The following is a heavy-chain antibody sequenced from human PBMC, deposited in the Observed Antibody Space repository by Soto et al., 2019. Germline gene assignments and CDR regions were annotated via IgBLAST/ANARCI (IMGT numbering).Heavy chain of an antibody. D-gene: IGHD6-19*01. Sequence: EVQLLESGGGLVRPGGSLRLSCAASGFSFSNYAMNWVRQAPGKGLEWVSVISGSGGSASYADSVQGRFTISRDNSNNTLYLQINSLRAEDTAIYSCVREASGWYSRGSFDFWGRGTMVTVSS. V-gene: IGHV3-23*01. CDR1: GFSFSNYA. CDR3: VREASGWYSRGSFDF. J-gene: IGHJ3*01. CDR2: ISGSGGSA.